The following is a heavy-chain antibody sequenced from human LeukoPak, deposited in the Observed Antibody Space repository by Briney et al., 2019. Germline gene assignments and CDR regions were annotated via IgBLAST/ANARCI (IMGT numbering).Heavy chain of an antibody. CDR1: GFTFSSYG. D-gene: IGHD1-7*01. CDR2: ISYDGSNK. Sequence: GGSLRLSCAASGFTFSSYGMHWVRQAPGKGLEWVAVISYDGSNKYYADSVKGRFTISRDNSKNTLYLQMNSLRAEDTAVYYCANFNWNYRGIDYWGQGTLVTVSS. V-gene: IGHV3-30*18. CDR3: ANFNWNYRGIDY. J-gene: IGHJ4*02.